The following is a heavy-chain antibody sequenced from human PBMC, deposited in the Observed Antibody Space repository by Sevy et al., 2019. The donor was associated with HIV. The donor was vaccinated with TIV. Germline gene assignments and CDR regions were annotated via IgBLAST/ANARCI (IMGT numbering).Heavy chain of an antibody. CDR2: IKQDGSEK. V-gene: IGHV3-7*01. CDR1: GFTFSSYC. Sequence: GGSLRLSCAASGFTFSSYCMSWVRQAPGKGLEWVANIKQDGSEKYYVDSVKGRFTISRDNAKNSLYLQMNSLRAEDTAVYYCARGDLVSQRPSHFDYWGQGTLVTVSS. CDR3: ARGDLVSQRPSHFDY. D-gene: IGHD6-13*01. J-gene: IGHJ4*02.